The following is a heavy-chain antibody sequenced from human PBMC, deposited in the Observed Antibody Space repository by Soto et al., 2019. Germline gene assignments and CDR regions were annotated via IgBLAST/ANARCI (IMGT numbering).Heavy chain of an antibody. Sequence: PGGSLRLSCAASGFTFSSYGMHWVRQAPGKGLEWVAVIWYDGSNKYYADSVKGRFTISRDNSKNTLYLQMNSLRAEDTAVYYCARDMGYDSHLGMDVWGQGTTVTVSS. D-gene: IGHD3-22*01. V-gene: IGHV3-33*01. CDR1: GFTFSSYG. CDR3: ARDMGYDSHLGMDV. CDR2: IWYDGSNK. J-gene: IGHJ6*02.